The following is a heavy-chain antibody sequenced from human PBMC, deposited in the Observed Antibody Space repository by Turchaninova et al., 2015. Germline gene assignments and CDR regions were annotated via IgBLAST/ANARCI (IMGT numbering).Heavy chain of an antibody. CDR1: GDAISRGVHY. CDR2: IYYRGST. Sequence: SPGPVRLFLARYRSGNALGDAISRGVHYRAGVRQDPGKGLEGNGYIYYRGSTYYNPSLKSRVTISVDTSKNQFALKLNTVTAADTAVYYCARDLDGSGSYYVYWGQGTLVTVSS. J-gene: IGHJ4*02. D-gene: IGHD3-10*01. V-gene: IGHV4-31*03. CDR3: ARDLDGSGSYYVY.